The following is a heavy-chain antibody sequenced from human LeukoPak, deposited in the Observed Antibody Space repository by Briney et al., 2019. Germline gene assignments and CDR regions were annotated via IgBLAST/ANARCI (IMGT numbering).Heavy chain of an antibody. CDR2: IDPSTGGT. D-gene: IGHD3-10*01. CDR3: ARGDNYGSGSLFYG. CDR1: GYTFSEYY. Sequence: ASVKVSCKTSGYTFSEYYIYWVRQAPGQGLEWMGWIDPSTGGTNYAQNFQGRVTMTRDTSTTTVYMELSSLKSDDTAVYHCARGDNYGSGSLFYGWGQGTLVTVSS. J-gene: IGHJ4*02. V-gene: IGHV1-2*02.